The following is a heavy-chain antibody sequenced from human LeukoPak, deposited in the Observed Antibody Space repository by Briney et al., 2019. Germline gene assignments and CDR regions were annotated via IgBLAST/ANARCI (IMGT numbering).Heavy chain of an antibody. Sequence: SETLSLTCTVSGGSISSYYWSWIRQPPGKGLEWIGYIYYSGSTNYNPSLKSRVTISVDTSKNQFSLKLSSVTAADTAVYYCARARSSGYPPPPAFDYWGQGTLVTVSS. J-gene: IGHJ4*02. CDR1: GGSISSYY. CDR3: ARARSSGYPPPPAFDY. V-gene: IGHV4-59*01. CDR2: IYYSGST. D-gene: IGHD3-22*01.